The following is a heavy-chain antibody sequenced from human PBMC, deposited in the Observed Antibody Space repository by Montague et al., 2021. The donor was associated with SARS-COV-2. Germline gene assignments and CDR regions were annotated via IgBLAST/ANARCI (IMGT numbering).Heavy chain of an antibody. Sequence: SETLSLTCTLSGGSISSSSYYWGWIRQPPGKGLEWIGSIYYSGSTYYXPSLKSRVTISVGTSKNQFSLRLSSVTAADTAVYYCARVGRQQLVRLSGMNVWGQGTTVTVSS. CDR2: IYYSGST. D-gene: IGHD6-13*01. V-gene: IGHV4-39*07. J-gene: IGHJ6*02. CDR3: ARVGRQQLVRLSGMNV. CDR1: GGSISSSSYY.